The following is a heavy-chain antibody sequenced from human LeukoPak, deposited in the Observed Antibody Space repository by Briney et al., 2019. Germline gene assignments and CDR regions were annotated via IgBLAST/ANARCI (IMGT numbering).Heavy chain of an antibody. CDR1: GDSISNYY. J-gene: IGHJ4*02. V-gene: IGHV4-4*07. D-gene: IGHD3-9*01. CDR3: ARGGWADWFPCDY. CDR2: IYSNGNT. Sequence: SETLSLTCNVSGDSISNYYWNWIPQPAGKGLEWIGRIYSNGNTNYNPSLTSRVTMSRDTSKNQVPLKVYSMTAADTAVYFCARGGWADWFPCDYWGQGTLVTVSS.